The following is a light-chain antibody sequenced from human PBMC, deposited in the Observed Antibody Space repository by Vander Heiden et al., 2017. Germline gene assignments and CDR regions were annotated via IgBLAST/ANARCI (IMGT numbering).Light chain of an antibody. CDR1: QSISSY. CDR2: AVS. J-gene: IGKJ1*01. CDR3: QQSASIPRT. V-gene: IGKV1-39*01. Sequence: DIQMTQSPSSLSTSVGDRVTIICRASQSISSYLNWYQQKPGKAPKLLIYAVSSLRSPVPSRLSGSGSGTDFTLTISRVQPEDFATYYCQQSASIPRTFGQGTKLEIK.